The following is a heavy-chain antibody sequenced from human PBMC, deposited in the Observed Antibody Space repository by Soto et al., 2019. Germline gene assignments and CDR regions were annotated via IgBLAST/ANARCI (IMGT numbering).Heavy chain of an antibody. Sequence: QVQLVESGGGVVQPGRSLRLSCAASGFPFTDYSLHWVRQAPGKGLEWVAIISNDGSEIDYADSVKGRFTIARDNSNNMLHLEMNSLRMEDSAVYYCARDPRWRELLLDYWGQGTLVTVSS. V-gene: IGHV3-30-3*01. CDR1: GFPFTDYS. D-gene: IGHD3-10*01. J-gene: IGHJ4*02. CDR3: ARDPRWRELLLDY. CDR2: ISNDGSEI.